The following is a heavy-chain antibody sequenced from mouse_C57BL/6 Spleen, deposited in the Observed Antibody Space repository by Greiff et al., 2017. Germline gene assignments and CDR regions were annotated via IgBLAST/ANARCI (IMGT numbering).Heavy chain of an antibody. J-gene: IGHJ1*03. V-gene: IGHV1-82*01. D-gene: IGHD2-2*01. CDR2: IYPGDGDT. Sequence: QVQLKQSGPELVKPGASVKISCKASGYAFSSSWMNWVKQRPGKGLEWIGRIYPGDGDTNYNGKFKGKATLTADKSSSTAYMQLSSLTSEESAVYFCARWTMVTTTGYFDVWGTGTTVTVSS. CDR1: GYAFSSSW. CDR3: ARWTMVTTTGYFDV.